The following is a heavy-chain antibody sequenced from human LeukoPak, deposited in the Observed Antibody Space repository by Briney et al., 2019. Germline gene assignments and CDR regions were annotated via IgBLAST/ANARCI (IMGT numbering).Heavy chain of an antibody. Sequence: SETLSLTCTVSVGSLSTYYWSWIRHPPRKGQEWIGYIYYSGGTSYNPSLTSRVTILVDTSKNQFSLRLSSVTAADTAVYYCARRAVGMYNWFDPWGQGTLVTVSS. CDR3: ARRAVGMYNWFDP. CDR2: IYYSGGT. CDR1: VGSLSTYY. J-gene: IGHJ5*02. D-gene: IGHD2-2*01. V-gene: IGHV4-59*08.